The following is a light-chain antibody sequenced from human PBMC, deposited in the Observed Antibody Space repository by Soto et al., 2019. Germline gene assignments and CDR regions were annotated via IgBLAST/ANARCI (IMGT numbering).Light chain of an antibody. CDR1: QSVSSNY. Sequence: EIVLTQSPCTLSLSPGERATLSCRASQSVSSNYLAWYQQKPGQAPRLLIYGASSRATGIPDRFSGSGSGTDFTLTISRLEPEDFAVYYCQQYDSSPWTFGQGTKVEIK. CDR3: QQYDSSPWT. J-gene: IGKJ1*01. CDR2: GAS. V-gene: IGKV3-20*01.